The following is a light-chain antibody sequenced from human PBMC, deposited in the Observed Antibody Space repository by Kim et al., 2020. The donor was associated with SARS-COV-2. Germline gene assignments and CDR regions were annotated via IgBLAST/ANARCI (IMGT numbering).Light chain of an antibody. J-gene: IGKJ2*01. V-gene: IGKV3-11*01. CDR2: DAS. Sequence: EIVLTQSPATLSLSPGERATLSCRASQSVSSYLAWYQQKPGQAPRLLIYDASNRATGIPARFSGSGSGTDFTLTISSLEPEDFAVYYCQQRSNWPRYTFGQGNKLDI. CDR3: QQRSNWPRYT. CDR1: QSVSSY.